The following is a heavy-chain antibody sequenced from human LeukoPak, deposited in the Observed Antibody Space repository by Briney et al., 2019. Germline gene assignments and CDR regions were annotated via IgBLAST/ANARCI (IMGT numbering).Heavy chain of an antibody. CDR3: AKNSPGVTIFGVVISNYYYYGMDV. CDR1: GFTVSSNY. CDR2: IYSGGST. Sequence: GGSLRLSCAASGFTVSSNYMSWVRQAPGKGLEWVSVIYSGGSTYYADSVKGRFTISRDNSKNTLYLQMNSLRAEDTAVYYCAKNSPGVTIFGVVISNYYYYGMDVWGQGTTVTVSS. V-gene: IGHV3-53*05. D-gene: IGHD3-3*01. J-gene: IGHJ6*02.